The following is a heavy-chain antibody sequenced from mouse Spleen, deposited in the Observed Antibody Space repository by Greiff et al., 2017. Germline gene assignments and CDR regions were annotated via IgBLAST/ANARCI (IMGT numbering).Heavy chain of an antibody. D-gene: IGHD2-5*01. CDR3: ARERIYSNYAMDY. J-gene: IGHJ4*01. V-gene: IGHV3-6*01. CDR1: GYSITSGYY. Sequence: EVKLQESGPGLVKPSQSLSLTCSVTGYSITSGYYWNWIRQFPGNKLEWMGYISYDGSNNYNPSLKNRISITRDTSKNQFFLKLNSVTTEDTATYYCARERIYSNYAMDYWGQGTSVTVSS. CDR2: ISYDGSN.